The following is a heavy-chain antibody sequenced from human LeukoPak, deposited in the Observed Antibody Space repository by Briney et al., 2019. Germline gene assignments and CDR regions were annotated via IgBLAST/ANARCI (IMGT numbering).Heavy chain of an antibody. D-gene: IGHD3-22*01. J-gene: IGHJ4*02. Sequence: SETLSLTCTVSGGSISSSSYYWGWIRQPPGKGLEWIGSIYYSGSTYYNPSLKSRVTISVDTSKNQFSLKLSSVTAADTAVYYCARHGNYDSSGYHSAFDYWGQGTLVTVSS. CDR3: ARHGNYDSSGYHSAFDY. V-gene: IGHV4-39*01. CDR2: IYYSGST. CDR1: GGSISSSSYY.